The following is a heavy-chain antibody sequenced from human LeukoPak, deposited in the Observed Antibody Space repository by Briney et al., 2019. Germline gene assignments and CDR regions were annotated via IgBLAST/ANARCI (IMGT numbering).Heavy chain of an antibody. Sequence: ASVKVSCKVSGYTLTELSMHWVRQAPGKGLEWMGGFDPEDGETIYAQKFQGRVTMTEDTSTDTAYMELSSLRSEDTAVYYCATDKRIAVAGTNYYYGMDVWGQGTTVTVS. CDR3: ATDKRIAVAGTNYYYGMDV. V-gene: IGHV1-24*01. J-gene: IGHJ6*02. CDR1: GYTLTELS. D-gene: IGHD6-19*01. CDR2: FDPEDGET.